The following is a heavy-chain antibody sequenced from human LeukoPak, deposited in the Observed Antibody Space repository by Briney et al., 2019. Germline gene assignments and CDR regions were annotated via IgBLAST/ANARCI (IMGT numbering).Heavy chain of an antibody. Sequence: GASVKVSCKASGYTFTGYYMHWVRQAPGQGLEWMGWINPNSGGTNYAQKFQGRVTMTRDTSISTAYMEVSRLRSDDTAVYYCTRLVGASITGTTSTFDYWGQGTLVTVSS. D-gene: IGHD1-7*01. CDR3: TRLVGASITGTTSTFDY. CDR2: INPNSGGT. CDR1: GYTFTGYY. J-gene: IGHJ4*02. V-gene: IGHV1-2*02.